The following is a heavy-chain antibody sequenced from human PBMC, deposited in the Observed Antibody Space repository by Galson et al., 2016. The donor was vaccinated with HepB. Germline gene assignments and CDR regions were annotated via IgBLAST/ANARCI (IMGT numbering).Heavy chain of an antibody. V-gene: IGHV3-33*01. CDR3: ARERCTSNSCSPDY. J-gene: IGHJ4*02. Sequence: LRLSCAASGFTFNNYGMHWVRQAPGKGLEWVAVIWYDETKMYYADSVRGRFTISRDNAKNALSLQMDSLRAEDTAVYFCARERCTSNSCSPDYWGQGTLVTVSS. CDR2: IWYDETKM. CDR1: GFTFNNYG. D-gene: IGHD2-2*01.